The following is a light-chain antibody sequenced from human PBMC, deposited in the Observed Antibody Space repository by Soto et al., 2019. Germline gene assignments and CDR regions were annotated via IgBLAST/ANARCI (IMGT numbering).Light chain of an antibody. Sequence: QSVLTQPASVSGSPGQSITISCTGTSSDVGGYNYVSWYQQHPGKAPKLMIYEVSNRPSGVSNRFSGSKSGNTASLTISGLQAEDEADYYCSSYTRNSTLVFGGGTKLTFL. V-gene: IGLV2-14*01. CDR2: EVS. CDR1: SSDVGGYNY. CDR3: SSYTRNSTLV. J-gene: IGLJ2*01.